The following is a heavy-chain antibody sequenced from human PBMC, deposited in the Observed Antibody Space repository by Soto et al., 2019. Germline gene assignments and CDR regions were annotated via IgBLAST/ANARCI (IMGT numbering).Heavy chain of an antibody. CDR3: ACSARGLYGDYN. D-gene: IGHD4-17*01. Sequence: EVQLVESGGGLDQPGESLRLSCSASGFTFTNYWMHWVRQAPGKGLVWVSRINAEGTTTSYADSVKGRFTTSRDNAKNTLYLQMNSLGGEDTAVYYCACSARGLYGDYNWGQGTLVTVSS. CDR2: INAEGTTT. J-gene: IGHJ4*02. CDR1: GFTFTNYW. V-gene: IGHV3-74*01.